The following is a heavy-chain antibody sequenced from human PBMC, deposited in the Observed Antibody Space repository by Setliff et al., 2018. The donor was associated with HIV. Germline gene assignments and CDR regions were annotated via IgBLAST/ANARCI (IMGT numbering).Heavy chain of an antibody. J-gene: IGHJ4*02. D-gene: IGHD6-19*01. V-gene: IGHV4-38-2*02. CDR1: GDSISTYC. CDR3: TRGYTSGYLDY. CDR2: IHHSGSS. Sequence: SETLSLTCTVSGDSISTYCWIWIRQPPGQGLEWIASIHHSGSSYYMPSLMSRVTISVNTSKTQFSLNLGSVTAADTAVYYCTRGYTSGYLDYWGQGSLVTVSS.